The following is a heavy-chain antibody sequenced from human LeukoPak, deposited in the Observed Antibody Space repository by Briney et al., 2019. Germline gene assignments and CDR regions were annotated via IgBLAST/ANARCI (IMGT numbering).Heavy chain of an antibody. V-gene: IGHV3-30*03. CDR1: GFTFSSYG. CDR2: ISYDGSNK. Sequence: GRSLRLSCAASGFTFSSYGMHWVRQAPGKGLEWVAVISYDGSNKYYADSVKGRFTISRDNSKNTLYLQMNSLRAEDTAVYYCARAVVPSAIEEAFDIWGQGTMVTVSS. D-gene: IGHD2-2*02. J-gene: IGHJ3*02. CDR3: ARAVVPSAIEEAFDI.